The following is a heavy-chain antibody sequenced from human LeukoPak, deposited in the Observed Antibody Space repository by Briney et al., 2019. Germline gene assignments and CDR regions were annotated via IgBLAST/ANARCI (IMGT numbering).Heavy chain of an antibody. J-gene: IGHJ4*02. Sequence: GASVKVSCKASGYTFTGYYMHWVRQAPGQGLEWMGWINPNSGGTNYAQKFQGRVTITTDESTSTAYMELSSLRSEDTAVYYCARLNYYGSGSHIRGSYFDYWGQGTLVTVSS. CDR3: ARLNYYGSGSHIRGSYFDY. V-gene: IGHV1-2*02. CDR2: INPNSGGT. D-gene: IGHD3-10*01. CDR1: GYTFTGYY.